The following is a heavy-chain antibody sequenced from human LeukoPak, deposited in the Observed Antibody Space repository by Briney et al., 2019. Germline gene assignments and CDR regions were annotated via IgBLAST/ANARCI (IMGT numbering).Heavy chain of an antibody. J-gene: IGHJ5*02. V-gene: IGHV4-59*08. CDR1: GGSISSYY. Sequence: SETLSLTCTVSGGSISSYYWSWIRQPPGKGLEWIGYIYYSGSTNYNPSLKSRVTISVDMSKNQFSLKLSSVTAADTAVYYCARTSAAAFNWFDPWGQGTLVTVSS. CDR2: IYYSGST. CDR3: ARTSAAAFNWFDP. D-gene: IGHD6-13*01.